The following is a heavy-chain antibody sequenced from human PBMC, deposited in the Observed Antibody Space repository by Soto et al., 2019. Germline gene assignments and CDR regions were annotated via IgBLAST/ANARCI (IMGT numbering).Heavy chain of an antibody. CDR2: IWYDGSNK. V-gene: IGHV3-33*01. CDR3: ARDGYCSGGSCYSVPVFDY. J-gene: IGHJ4*02. D-gene: IGHD2-15*01. Sequence: QVQLVESGGGVVQPGRSLRLSCAAYGFTFSSYGMHWVRQAPGKGLEWVAVIWYDGSNKYYADSVKGRFTSSRDNSKNTLYLQMNSLRAEDTAVYYCARDGYCSGGSCYSVPVFDYWGQGTLVTVSS. CDR1: GFTFSSYG.